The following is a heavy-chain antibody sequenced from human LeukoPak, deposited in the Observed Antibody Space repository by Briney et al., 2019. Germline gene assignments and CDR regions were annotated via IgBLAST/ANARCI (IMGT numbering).Heavy chain of an antibody. Sequence: GGSLRLSCAASGFTFSSYAMSWVRQAPGKGVEWVSAISGSGGSTYYADSVKGRFTISRDNSKNTLFLQMNSLRAEDTAVYYCAKRTDFSNYGPFDYWGQGTLLTVSS. D-gene: IGHD4-11*01. CDR2: ISGSGGST. J-gene: IGHJ4*02. CDR1: GFTFSSYA. V-gene: IGHV3-23*01. CDR3: AKRTDFSNYGPFDY.